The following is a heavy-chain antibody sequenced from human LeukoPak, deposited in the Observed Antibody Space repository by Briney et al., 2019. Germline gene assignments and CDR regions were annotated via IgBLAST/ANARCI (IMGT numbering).Heavy chain of an antibody. CDR2: IRYDGSNK. D-gene: IGHD3-3*01. V-gene: IGHV3-30*02. CDR3: AKGFYDFWSGYYTPFDY. J-gene: IGHJ4*02. CDR1: GFTFSSYG. Sequence: GGSLRLSCAASGFTFSSYGMHWVRQAPGKGLEWVAFIRYDGSNKYYADSVRGRFTISRDNSKNTLYLQMNSLRAEDTAVYYCAKGFYDFWSGYYTPFDYWGQGTLVTVSS.